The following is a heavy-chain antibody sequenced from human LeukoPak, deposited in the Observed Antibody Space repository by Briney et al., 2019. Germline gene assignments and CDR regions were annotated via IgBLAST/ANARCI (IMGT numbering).Heavy chain of an antibody. CDR3: ARDLSPWDSSGYSDY. CDR1: GYTFTSYY. V-gene: IGHV1-46*01. D-gene: IGHD3-22*01. Sequence: ASVKVSCKASGYTFTSYYMDWVRQAPGQGLEWMGIINPSGGSTSYAQKFQGRVTMTRDTSTSTVYMELSSLRSEDTAVYYCARDLSPWDSSGYSDYWGQGTLVTVSS. J-gene: IGHJ4*02. CDR2: INPSGGST.